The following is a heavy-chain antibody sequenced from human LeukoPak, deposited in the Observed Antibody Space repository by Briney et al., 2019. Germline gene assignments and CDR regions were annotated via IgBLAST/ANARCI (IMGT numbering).Heavy chain of an antibody. V-gene: IGHV3-7*01. CDR1: GFTFSTYW. CDR2: MKGDGSEK. Sequence: PGGSLRLSCAASGFTFSTYWMTWVRQAPGKGLEWVANMKGDGSEKHYVDSVKGRFTISRDNARNSLYVQMNSLRAEDTAVYYCARPAYTAAYDLWGQGTMVTVSS. CDR3: ARPAYTAAYDL. D-gene: IGHD3-16*01. J-gene: IGHJ3*01.